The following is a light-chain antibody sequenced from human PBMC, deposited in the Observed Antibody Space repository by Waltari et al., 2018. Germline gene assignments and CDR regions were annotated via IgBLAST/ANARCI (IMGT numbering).Light chain of an antibody. J-gene: IGLJ2*01. CDR2: EVL. V-gene: IGLV2-23*02. CDR3: CSYASSSPRLI. CDR1: SSNVWSYDL. Sequence: QSALTQPASVSGSLGQSISISCSGTSSNVWSYDLVSWYHQRPGEAPKLLIYEVLKRPSGISNRFSGSKSGNAASLTISALQPEDEGTYYCCSYASSSPRLIFGGGTELSVL.